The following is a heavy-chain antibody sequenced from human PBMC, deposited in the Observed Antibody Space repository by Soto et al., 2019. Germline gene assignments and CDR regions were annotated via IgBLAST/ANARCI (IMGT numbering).Heavy chain of an antibody. D-gene: IGHD2-2*01. Sequence: ASVKVSCKASGYTFTSYAMHWVRQAPGQRLEWMGWINAGNGNTKYSQKFQGRVTITRDTSASTAYMELSSPRSEDTAVYYCARVSSTSCHHFAYWGQGTLVTVSS. CDR2: INAGNGNT. CDR3: ARVSSTSCHHFAY. J-gene: IGHJ4*02. CDR1: GYTFTSYA. V-gene: IGHV1-3*01.